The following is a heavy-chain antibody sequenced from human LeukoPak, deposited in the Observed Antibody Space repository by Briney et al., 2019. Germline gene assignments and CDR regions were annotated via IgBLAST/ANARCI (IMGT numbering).Heavy chain of an antibody. D-gene: IGHD1-26*01. CDR1: GFTFSRYE. CDR3: AREFSGSNYGFPFDY. Sequence: GGSLRLSCAASGFTFSRYEMNWVRQGPGKGLEWVSYISSSGSIIYYADSVKGRFTISRDNAKNSLYLQMNSLRAEDTAVYYCAREFSGSNYGFPFDYWGQGTLDTVSS. J-gene: IGHJ4*02. CDR2: ISSSGSII. V-gene: IGHV3-48*03.